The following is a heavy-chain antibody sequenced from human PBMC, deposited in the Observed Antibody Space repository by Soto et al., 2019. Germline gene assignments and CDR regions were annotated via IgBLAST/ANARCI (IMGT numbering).Heavy chain of an antibody. D-gene: IGHD6-19*01. Sequence: SQTLSLTCAISGDSVSSNSAAWHWIRQSPSRGLEWLGRTYYMSKWYNDYAVSVQSRITINPDTSTNQFSLQLNSVTPEDTAVYYCARANSPAGWGYYYYGMDVWGQGTTVT. CDR2: TYYMSKWYN. CDR1: GDSVSSNSAA. J-gene: IGHJ6*02. V-gene: IGHV6-1*01. CDR3: ARANSPAGWGYYYYGMDV.